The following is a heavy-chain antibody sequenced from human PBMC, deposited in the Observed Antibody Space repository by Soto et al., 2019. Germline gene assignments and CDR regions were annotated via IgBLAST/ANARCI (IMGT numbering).Heavy chain of an antibody. J-gene: IGHJ4*02. CDR3: ARSDNYVPVDH. V-gene: IGHV4-30-4*01. D-gene: IGHD4-4*01. CDR2: IYYSGFT. CDR1: GGSISSGDYY. Sequence: QVQLQESGPGLVKPSQTLSLTCTVSGGSISSGDYYWSWIRQPPGKGLEWIGYIYYSGFTYYNPYLNSRLTMSVDTSKNQFSLKLSSVIAADTAVYYCARSDNYVPVDHWGQGTLVTVSS.